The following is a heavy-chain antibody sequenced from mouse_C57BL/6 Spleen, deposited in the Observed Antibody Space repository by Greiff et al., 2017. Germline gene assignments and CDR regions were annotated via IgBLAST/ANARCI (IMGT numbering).Heavy chain of an antibody. CDR1: GFTFSDYG. CDR2: ISSGSSTI. CDR3: ARSNYYGSSYGFAY. J-gene: IGHJ3*01. Sequence: EVKLVESGGGLVKPGGSLKLSCAASGFTFSDYGMHWVRQAPEKGLEWVAYISSGSSTIYYADTVKGRFTISSDNAKNTLFLQMTSLRSEDTAMYYCARSNYYGSSYGFAYWGQGTLVTVSA. V-gene: IGHV5-17*01. D-gene: IGHD1-1*01.